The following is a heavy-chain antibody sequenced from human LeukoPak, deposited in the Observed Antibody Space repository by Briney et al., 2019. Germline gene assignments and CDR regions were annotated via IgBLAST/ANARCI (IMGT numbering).Heavy chain of an antibody. Sequence: SETLSLTCTVSGGSISGYYWSWIRQPAGKGLEWIGRIYTSGSTNYNPPLKSRVTMSVDTSKNQFSLKVSSVTAADTAVYYCVGDYGGNLCHYWGQGTLVTVSS. J-gene: IGHJ4*02. D-gene: IGHD4-23*01. CDR2: IYTSGST. CDR3: VGDYGGNLCHY. CDR1: GGSISGYY. V-gene: IGHV4-4*07.